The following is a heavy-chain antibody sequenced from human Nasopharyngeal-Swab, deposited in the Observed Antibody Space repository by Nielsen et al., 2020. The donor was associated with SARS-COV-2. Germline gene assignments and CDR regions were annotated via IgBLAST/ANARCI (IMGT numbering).Heavy chain of an antibody. CDR1: GCTFSSYA. V-gene: IGHV3-30*04. D-gene: IGHD3-10*01. CDR3: ARDRGNHFDY. CDR2: ISYDGSNK. J-gene: IGHJ4*02. Sequence: GESPKIPCAAPGCTFSSYAMHWVRQAPGKGLEGVAVISYDGSNKDYADPVKGRFTISRDNSKNTLYLQMNSLRAEDTAVYYCARDRGNHFDYWGRGTLVTVSS.